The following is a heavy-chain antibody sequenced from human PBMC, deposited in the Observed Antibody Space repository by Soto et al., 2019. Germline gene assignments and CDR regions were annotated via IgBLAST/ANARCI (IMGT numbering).Heavy chain of an antibody. D-gene: IGHD3-16*02. CDR3: AALVIADPRNRGAFDY. Sequence: QMPLVQSGPEVKKPGTSVKVSCKASGFTFTSSAVQWVRHARGQRLEWIGWIVVGSGNTNYAQKFQERVTITRDMSTSTAYMELSSLRSEATAVYYCAALVIADPRNRGAFDYWGQGTLVTVSS. CDR1: GFTFTSSA. CDR2: IVVGSGNT. V-gene: IGHV1-58*01. J-gene: IGHJ4*02.